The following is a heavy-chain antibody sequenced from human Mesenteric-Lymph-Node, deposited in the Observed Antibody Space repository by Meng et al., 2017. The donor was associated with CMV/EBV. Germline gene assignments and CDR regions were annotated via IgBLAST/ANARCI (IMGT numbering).Heavy chain of an antibody. J-gene: IGHJ6*02. Sequence: GESLKISCEASGFTFNNYAIHWIRQAPGKGLEWVAEISFDGSNDYYTDSAKGRFAVSRDKSKNTLYLQMNSLRAEDTAVYYCAREGVPAAGMDVWGQGTTVTVSS. D-gene: IGHD2-2*01. CDR3: AREGVPAAGMDV. CDR1: GFTFNNYA. V-gene: IGHV3-30*09. CDR2: ISFDGSND.